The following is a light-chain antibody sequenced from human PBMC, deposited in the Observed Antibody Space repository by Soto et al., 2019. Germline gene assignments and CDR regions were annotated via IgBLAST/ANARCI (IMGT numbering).Light chain of an antibody. CDR3: SSFTPSGSYV. CDR2: EVS. J-gene: IGLJ1*01. V-gene: IGLV2-18*02. Sequence: QSALTQPPSVSGSPGQSVAISCTGTSSDIGSYNRVAWYQQPPGTAPKLIIYEVSNRPSGVPDRFSGSKSGNTASLTISGLQAEDESDYYCSSFTPSGSYVFGTGTKLTVL. CDR1: SSDIGSYNR.